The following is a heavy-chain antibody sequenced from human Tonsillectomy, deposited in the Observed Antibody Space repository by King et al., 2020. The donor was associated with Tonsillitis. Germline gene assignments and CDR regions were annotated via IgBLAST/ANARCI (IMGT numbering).Heavy chain of an antibody. Sequence: QLQESGPGLVKPSETLSLTCTVSDYSSSSYYYWGWIRQPPGKGLEWIGSSSQSGSTYNNPSLKSRVPISLDTSNNRLSLKLRSVTAADTAVYYCARGIGVWPQYYFDYWGQGTLVTVSS. J-gene: IGHJ4*02. CDR2: SSQSGST. D-gene: IGHD6-13*01. CDR1: DYSSSSYYY. CDR3: ARGIGVWPQYYFDY. V-gene: IGHV4-38-2*02.